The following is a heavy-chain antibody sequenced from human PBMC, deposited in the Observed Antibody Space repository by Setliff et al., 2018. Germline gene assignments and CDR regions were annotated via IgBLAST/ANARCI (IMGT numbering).Heavy chain of an antibody. V-gene: IGHV1-69*13. CDR1: GGTFSNSA. D-gene: IGHD2-15*01. CDR3: ARSGLGGSPQYFFDS. J-gene: IGHJ4*02. Sequence: GASVKVSCKAFGGTFSNSAINWVRQAPGQGLEWMGGIIPMFGPPTYAQQFQGRVTIAADELSGMVYMELSSLASEDTAMYYCARSGLGGSPQYFFDSWGQGTLVTVSS. CDR2: IIPMFGPP.